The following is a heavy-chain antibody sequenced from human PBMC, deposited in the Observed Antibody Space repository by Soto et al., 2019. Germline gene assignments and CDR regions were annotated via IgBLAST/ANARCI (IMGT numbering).Heavy chain of an antibody. CDR1: GGSISSSSYY. V-gene: IGHV4-39*01. CDR2: IYYSGST. J-gene: IGHJ4*02. CDR3: ARHFYDRSSFIFDY. D-gene: IGHD3-22*01. Sequence: SETLSLTCTVSGGSISSSSYYLGWIRQPPGKGLEWIGSIYYSGSTYYNPSLKSRVTISVDTSKNQFSLKLSSVTAADTAVYYCARHFYDRSSFIFDYWGQGTLVTVSS.